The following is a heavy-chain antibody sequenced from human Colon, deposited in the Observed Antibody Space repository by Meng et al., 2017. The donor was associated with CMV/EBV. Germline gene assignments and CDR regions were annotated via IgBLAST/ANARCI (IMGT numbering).Heavy chain of an antibody. J-gene: IGHJ4*02. CDR3: ARLTSSWAFDY. V-gene: IGHV3-33*01. CDR2: IWYDGSNK. Sequence: SCEASGFTCHSFGMDWVRQAPGKGLGWVAVIWYDGSNKYYADSVKGRFTVSRDNSKNTLYLQMDSLRAEDTAVYYCARLTSSWAFDYWGPGTLVTVSS. D-gene: IGHD6-13*01. CDR1: GFTCHSFG.